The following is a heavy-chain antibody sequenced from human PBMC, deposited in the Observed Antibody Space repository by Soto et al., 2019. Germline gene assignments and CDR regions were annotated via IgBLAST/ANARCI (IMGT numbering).Heavy chain of an antibody. CDR3: AKSHLPIWGNWFDP. CDR2: IIPIFGTA. J-gene: IGHJ5*02. Sequence: SVKVSCKASGGTFSSYAISWVRQAPGQGLEWMGGIIPIFGTANYAQKFQGRVTITADESTSTAYMELSSLRSEDTAVYYCAKSHLPIWGNWFDPWGQGTLVTVSS. V-gene: IGHV1-69*13. D-gene: IGHD7-27*01. CDR1: GGTFSSYA.